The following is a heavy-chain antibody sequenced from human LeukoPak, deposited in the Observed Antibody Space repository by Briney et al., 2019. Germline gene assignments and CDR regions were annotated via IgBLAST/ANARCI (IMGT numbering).Heavy chain of an antibody. CDR1: GFTFDDYA. Sequence: GGSLRLSCAAPGFTFDDYAMHWVRQAPGKGLEWVSGISWNSGSIGYADSVKGRFTISRDNAKNSLYLQMNSLRAEDTALYYCARDIPRGSTHLDYWGQGTLVTVSA. CDR3: ARDIPRGSTHLDY. V-gene: IGHV3-9*01. CDR2: ISWNSGSI. J-gene: IGHJ4*02. D-gene: IGHD1-26*01.